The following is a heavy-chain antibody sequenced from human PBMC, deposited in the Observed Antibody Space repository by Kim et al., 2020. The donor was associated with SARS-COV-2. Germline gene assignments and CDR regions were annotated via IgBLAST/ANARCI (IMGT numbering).Heavy chain of an antibody. J-gene: IGHJ6*02. D-gene: IGHD2-15*01. CDR2: IIPIFGTA. V-gene: IGHV1-69*13. CDR1: GGTFSSYA. CDR3: ARRYCSGGSCYSGGYYYYYYGMDV. Sequence: SVKVSCKASGGTFSSYAISWVRQAPGQGLEWMGGIIPIFGTANYAQKFQGRVTITADESTSTAYMELSSLRSEDTAVYYCARRYCSGGSCYSGGYYYYYYGMDVWGQGPTVTVPS.